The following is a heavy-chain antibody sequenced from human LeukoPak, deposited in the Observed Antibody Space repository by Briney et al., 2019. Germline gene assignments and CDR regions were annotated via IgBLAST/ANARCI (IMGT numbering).Heavy chain of an antibody. Sequence: SVKVSCKASGGTFSSYAVSWVRQAPGQGLEWMGRIIPILGIANYAQKFQGRVTITADKSTSTAYMELSSLRSEDTAVYYCASPYSGYRMPFDYWGQGTLVTVSS. J-gene: IGHJ4*02. CDR2: IIPILGIA. D-gene: IGHD5-12*01. V-gene: IGHV1-69*04. CDR1: GGTFSSYA. CDR3: ASPYSGYRMPFDY.